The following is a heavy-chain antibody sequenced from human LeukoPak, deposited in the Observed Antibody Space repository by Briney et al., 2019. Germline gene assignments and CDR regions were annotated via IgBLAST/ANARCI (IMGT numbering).Heavy chain of an antibody. D-gene: IGHD2-21*01. Sequence: PGGSLRLSCAASGFTFDNYEMNWVRQAPGKGREWVSYISSSGSTIYYADSVKGRFTISRDNVKNSLYLQMNNLRVEDTAVYYCAREALLFKFDYWGQGTLVTVSS. CDR3: AREALLFKFDY. CDR2: ISSSGSTI. CDR1: GFTFDNYE. J-gene: IGHJ4*02. V-gene: IGHV3-48*03.